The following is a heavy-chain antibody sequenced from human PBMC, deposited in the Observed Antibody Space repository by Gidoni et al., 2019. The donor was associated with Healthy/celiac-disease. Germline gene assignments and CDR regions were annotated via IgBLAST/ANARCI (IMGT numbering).Heavy chain of an antibody. CDR3: TRDSSSYYYDSRDAFDI. Sequence: EVQLVESGGGLVKPGRSLRLSCTASGFTFGDYAMSWFRQAPGKGLELVGFIRSKAYGGTTEYAASVKGRFTISRDDSKSIAYLQMNSLKTEDTAVYYCTRDSSSYYYDSRDAFDIWGQGTMVTVSS. J-gene: IGHJ3*02. V-gene: IGHV3-49*05. CDR1: GFTFGDYA. D-gene: IGHD3-22*01. CDR2: IRSKAYGGTT.